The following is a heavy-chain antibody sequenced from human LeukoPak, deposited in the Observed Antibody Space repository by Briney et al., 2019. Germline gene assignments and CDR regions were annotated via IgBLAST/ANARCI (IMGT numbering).Heavy chain of an antibody. CDR2: VYGGDTT. J-gene: IGHJ3*02. CDR3: AKEGLYGGYVSAFDI. V-gene: IGHV3-66*01. Sequence: GGSLRLSCAASGFTVSSNYMSWVRQAPGKGLEWVSVVYGGDTTYYADSVKGRFTVSRDNSKNTLYLQMNSLRAEDTAVYYCAKEGLYGGYVSAFDIWGQGTMVTVSS. D-gene: IGHD5-12*01. CDR1: GFTVSSNY.